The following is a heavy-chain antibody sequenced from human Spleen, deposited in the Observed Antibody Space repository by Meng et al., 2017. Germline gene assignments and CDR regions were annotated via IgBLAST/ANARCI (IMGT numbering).Heavy chain of an antibody. CDR3: ARFETVGVATGDF. CDR1: GFTFSSYS. J-gene: IGHJ4*02. D-gene: IGHD2-15*01. V-gene: IGHV3-21*01. Sequence: EVQLVESGGGLVKPGGSLRLSCAASGFTFSSYSMNWVRQAPGKGLEWVSSISSGSTYIYNPDSVKGRFTISRDNAKTSLYLQMNSLRAEDTAVFYCARFETVGVATGDFWGQGNLVTVSS. CDR2: ISSGSTYI.